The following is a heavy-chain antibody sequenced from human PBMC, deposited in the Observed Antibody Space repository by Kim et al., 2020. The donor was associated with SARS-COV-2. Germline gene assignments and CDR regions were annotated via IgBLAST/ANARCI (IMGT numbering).Heavy chain of an antibody. D-gene: IGHD6-6*01. J-gene: IGHJ5*02. V-gene: IGHV1-69*01. CDR3: AREMGLYSSSSGGWFDP. Sequence: FQGRVTITADESTSTAYMELSSLRSEDTAVYYCAREMGLYSSSSGGWFDPWGQGTLVTVSS.